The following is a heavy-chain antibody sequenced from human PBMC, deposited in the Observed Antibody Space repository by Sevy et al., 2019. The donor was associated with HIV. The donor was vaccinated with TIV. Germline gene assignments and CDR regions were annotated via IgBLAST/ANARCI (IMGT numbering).Heavy chain of an antibody. CDR2: VYYTGGT. V-gene: IGHV4-59*12. CDR3: ARRNDFDI. J-gene: IGHJ3*02. CDR1: GGSINSDH. Sequence: SETLSLTCTVSGGSINSDHWNWIRQPPGKGLEWIGYVYYTGGTNYNPSLKNRVTISVDRTKNQFCLKLPSVTAADTAVYYCARRNDFDIWGQGTMVTVSS.